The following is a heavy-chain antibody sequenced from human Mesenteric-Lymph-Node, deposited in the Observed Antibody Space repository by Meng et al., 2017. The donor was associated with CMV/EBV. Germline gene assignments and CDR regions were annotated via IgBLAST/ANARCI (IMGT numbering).Heavy chain of an antibody. V-gene: IGHV3-23*01. CDR2: ISGSGVGT. J-gene: IGHJ4*02. CDR1: GFTFSDYY. D-gene: IGHD6-13*01. CDR3: AKDGSSSRPVYFDY. Sequence: GESLKISCAASGFTFSDYYMSWVRQAPGKGLEWVSGISGSGVGTYYADSVNGRFTISRDNSENTLYLQMNSLRAEDTAIYYCAKDGSSSRPVYFDYWGQGTLVTVSS.